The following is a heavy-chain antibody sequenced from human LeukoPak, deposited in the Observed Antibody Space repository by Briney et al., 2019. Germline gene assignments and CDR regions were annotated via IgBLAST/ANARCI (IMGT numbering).Heavy chain of an antibody. D-gene: IGHD6-13*01. CDR2: MNPNSGNT. V-gene: IGHV1-8*01. Sequence: ASVKVSCKASGYTFTSYDINWVRQATGQGLEWMGWMNPNSGNTGYAQKFQGRVTMTRNTSISTAYMELSSLRSEDTAVYYCARQFGRVAAAGIDPWGQGTLVTVSS. CDR1: GYTFTSYD. CDR3: ARQFGRVAAAGIDP. J-gene: IGHJ5*02.